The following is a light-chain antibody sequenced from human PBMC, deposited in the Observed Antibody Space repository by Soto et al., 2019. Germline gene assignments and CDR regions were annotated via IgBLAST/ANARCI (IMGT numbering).Light chain of an antibody. CDR1: RSVSNY. CDR2: DAS. V-gene: IGKV3-11*01. CDR3: QQRSNWTIT. J-gene: IGKJ5*01. Sequence: EIVLTQSPATLSLSPGEAATLSCRASRSVSNYLAWYQQKHGQAPRVLMYDASSRPTDIPARFSGSGSGTDFTITISSLENEDFALYDGQQRSNWTITFGQGTRLEIK.